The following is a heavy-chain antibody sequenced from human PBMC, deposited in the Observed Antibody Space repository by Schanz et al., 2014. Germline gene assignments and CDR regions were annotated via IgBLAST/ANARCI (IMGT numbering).Heavy chain of an antibody. V-gene: IGHV3-23*01. CDR1: GFTFSSYA. J-gene: IGHJ4*02. Sequence: EVQLLESGGGLVQPGGSLRLSCAASGFTFSSYAMSWVRQAPGKGLEWVSLISDSGDTAYYADSVKGRFTISRDNFKGALYLQMSSLRAEDTAVYSCAKSLESCPGGRCSRGYFDYWGQGTLVTVSS. CDR2: ISDSGDTA. CDR3: AKSLESCPGGRCSRGYFDY. D-gene: IGHD2-8*02.